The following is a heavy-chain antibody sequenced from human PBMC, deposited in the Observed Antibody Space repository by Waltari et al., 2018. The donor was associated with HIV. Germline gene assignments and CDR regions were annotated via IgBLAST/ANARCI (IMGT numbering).Heavy chain of an antibody. V-gene: IGHV3-33*01. CDR3: ARVGGGSYHADY. J-gene: IGHJ4*02. CDR1: GFTFSSYG. CDR2: IWYDGSNK. Sequence: QVQLVASGGGVVQPGRSLSLSCAAAGFTFSSYGLHRVCQAPGKGLEWVAVIWYDGSNKYYADSVKGRFTISRDNSKNTLYLQMNSLRAEDTAVYYCARVGGGSYHADYWGQGTLVTVSS. D-gene: IGHD1-26*01.